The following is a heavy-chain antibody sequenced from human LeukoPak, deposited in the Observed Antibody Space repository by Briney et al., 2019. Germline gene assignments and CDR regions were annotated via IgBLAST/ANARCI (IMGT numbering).Heavy chain of an antibody. V-gene: IGHV3-30-3*01. D-gene: IGHD6-6*01. CDR2: ISYDGSNK. CDR1: GFTFSSYA. Sequence: PGGSLGLSCAASGFTFSSYAMHWVRQAPGKGLEWVAVISYDGSNKYYADSVKGRFTISRDNSKNTLYLQMNSLRAEDTAVYYCARERIAGRGFDPWGQGTLVTVSS. J-gene: IGHJ5*02. CDR3: ARERIAGRGFDP.